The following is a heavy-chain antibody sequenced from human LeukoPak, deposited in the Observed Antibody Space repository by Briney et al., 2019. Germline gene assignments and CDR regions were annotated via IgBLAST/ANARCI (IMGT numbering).Heavy chain of an antibody. CDR1: GFTFSSHS. D-gene: IGHD4-17*01. CDR3: ARAPTVNYFDY. CDR2: ISYDGSNK. J-gene: IGHJ4*02. Sequence: GGSLRLSCAASGFTFSSHSMNWVRQAPGKGLEWVAVISYDGSNKYYADSVKGRFTISGDNSKNTLYLQMNSLRAEDTAVYYCARAPTVNYFDYWGQGTLVTVSS. V-gene: IGHV3-30*03.